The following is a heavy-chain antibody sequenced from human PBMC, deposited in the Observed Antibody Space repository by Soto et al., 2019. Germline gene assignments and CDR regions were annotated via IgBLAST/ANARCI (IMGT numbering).Heavy chain of an antibody. D-gene: IGHD1-26*01. V-gene: IGHV4-59*08. CDR1: GGYISNYY. CDR2: IYYSGST. Sequence: SETLSLTCTVSGGYISNYYWSWIRQPPGKGLEWIGYIYYSGSTNYNPSLKSRVTISVDTSKNQFSLKLSSVTAADTAVYYCARRWGGTLDIWGQGTMVTVSS. J-gene: IGHJ3*02. CDR3: ARRWGGTLDI.